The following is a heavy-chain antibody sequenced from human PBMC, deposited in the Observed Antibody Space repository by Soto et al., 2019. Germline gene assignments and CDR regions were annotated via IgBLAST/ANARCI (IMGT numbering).Heavy chain of an antibody. CDR2: ISGSGGST. J-gene: IGHJ6*02. CDR3: AKEGSSSSAYYYYYYGMDV. V-gene: IGHV3-23*01. CDR1: GFTFSSYA. Sequence: GGSLRLSCAASGFTFSSYAMSWVRQAPGKGLEWVSAISGSGGSTYYADSVKGRFTISRDNSKNTLYLQMNSLRAEDTAVYYCAKEGSSSSAYYYYYYGMDVWGQGTTVTVSS. D-gene: IGHD6-6*01.